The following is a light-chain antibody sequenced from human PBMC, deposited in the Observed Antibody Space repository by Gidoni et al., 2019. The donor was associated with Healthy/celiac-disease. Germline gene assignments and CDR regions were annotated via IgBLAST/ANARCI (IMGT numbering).Light chain of an antibody. Sequence: DVVMTQSPLSLPVTLGQSPSISCRSSQSLSYSDGNTYLNCFQQRPGQSPRRLIYKVSNRDSGVTERCSGSGSGTDVTLKSSRVEEEDVWVNYCMQGTHRTWTFGQGTKVEIK. CDR3: MQGTHRTWT. CDR2: KVS. CDR1: QSLSYSDGNTY. J-gene: IGKJ1*01. V-gene: IGKV2-30*01.